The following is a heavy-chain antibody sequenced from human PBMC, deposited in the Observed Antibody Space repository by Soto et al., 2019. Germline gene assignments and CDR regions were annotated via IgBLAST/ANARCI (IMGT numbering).Heavy chain of an antibody. CDR2: VYYTGST. CDR1: GDSISTFY. V-gene: IGHV4-59*01. CDR3: ARGRTVRNYADDSSDYFYFFDY. Sequence: ASETLSLTCTVSGDSISTFYWGWMRQSPGKELEWIGCVYYTGSTNYNPSLKSRVTTSVDRSKNQFSLKLTSANAADTAVYYCARGRTVRNYADDSSDYFYFFDYWGQGTQVTVSS. J-gene: IGHJ4*02. D-gene: IGHD3-22*01.